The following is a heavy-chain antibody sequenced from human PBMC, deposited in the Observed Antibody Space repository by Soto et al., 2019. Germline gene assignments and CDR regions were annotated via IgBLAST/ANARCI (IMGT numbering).Heavy chain of an antibody. D-gene: IGHD6-13*01. V-gene: IGHV4-31*03. CDR3: AIHTPAGGTAY. Sequence: QVQLQESGPGLVKPSQTLSLTCTVSGDSISSGGYYWSWIRQHPGKGLEWIGYIDFIGSTYYNPSLKSRLTISVDTSTNQFSLKLNSVTAADTAVYYCAIHTPAGGTAYWGPGTLVTVSS. CDR1: GDSISSGGYY. CDR2: IDFIGST. J-gene: IGHJ4*02.